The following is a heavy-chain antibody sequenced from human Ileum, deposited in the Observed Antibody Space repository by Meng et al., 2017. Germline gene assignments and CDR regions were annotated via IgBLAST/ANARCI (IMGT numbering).Heavy chain of an antibody. CDR3: ARGAYLGSGYYFDY. J-gene: IGHJ4*02. CDR1: GGSFSSDNYY. Sequence: QVQLQESGPGLVKPSQTLSPTCSVSGGSFSSDNYYWTWIRQTPGKGLEWIGLTYYNGSPFYNPSLRSRVTISVDTSKDQFSLKLTSVTAADTAVYFCARGAYLGSGYYFDYWGQGALVTVSS. V-gene: IGHV4-30-4*01. D-gene: IGHD3-10*01. CDR2: TYYNGSP.